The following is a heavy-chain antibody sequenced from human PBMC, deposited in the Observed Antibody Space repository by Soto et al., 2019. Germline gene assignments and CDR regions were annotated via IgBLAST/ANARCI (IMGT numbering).Heavy chain of an antibody. J-gene: IGHJ6*02. CDR3: ARALGYSGYAGMDV. Sequence: QVQLVQCGGDVKKPGASVKVSCKASGYTFTIYGINWVRQAPGQGLEWMGWISPDNGNTNYAQKLQGRVTMTTDTSTSTAYLELRSLRSDDTAVYYCARALGYSGYAGMDVWGQGTTVTVSS. CDR1: GYTFTIYG. V-gene: IGHV1-18*01. D-gene: IGHD5-12*01. CDR2: ISPDNGNT.